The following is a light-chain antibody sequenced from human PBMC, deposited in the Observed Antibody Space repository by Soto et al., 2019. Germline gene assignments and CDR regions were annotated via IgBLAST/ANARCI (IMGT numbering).Light chain of an antibody. V-gene: IGKV1-5*01. CDR1: QSISIW. Sequence: DIQMTQSPSTLSASVGDRVTITCRASQSISIWLAWYQQKPGKAPKLLIYDASTLESGVPSRFSGSGSGTEYTLTISSLQPDDFSTYYCQQYNTSPLTFGGGTKVEIK. CDR2: DAS. J-gene: IGKJ4*02. CDR3: QQYNTSPLT.